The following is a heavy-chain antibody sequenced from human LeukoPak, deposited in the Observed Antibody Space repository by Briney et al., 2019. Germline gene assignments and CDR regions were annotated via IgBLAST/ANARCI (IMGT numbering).Heavy chain of an antibody. CDR3: AKEASYCTNGVCYSRIFDT. D-gene: IGHD2-8*01. Sequence: PGGSLRLSCAASGFTFSSYAMRWVRQAPGKGLEWVSAISGSGGSTFYADSVKGRFTMSRDNSKNTLYLQMNSLRAEDTAVYYCAKEASYCTNGVCYSRIFDTWGQGTLVTVSS. CDR1: GFTFSSYA. CDR2: ISGSGGST. J-gene: IGHJ5*02. V-gene: IGHV3-23*01.